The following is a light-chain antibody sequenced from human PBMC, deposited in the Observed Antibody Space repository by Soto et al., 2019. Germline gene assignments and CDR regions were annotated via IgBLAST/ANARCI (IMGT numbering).Light chain of an antibody. CDR1: HDVTGK. Sequence: EIVMTHSRVSLSESPGERATLSCRASHDVTGKLAWYQQKPGQAPRLLIYAASTRATGLPARFSGSGSGTEFTLTISSLQSEDFAIYYCQPYANWPLTFGGGTNVEI. J-gene: IGKJ4*01. CDR2: AAS. V-gene: IGKV3-15*01. CDR3: QPYANWPLT.